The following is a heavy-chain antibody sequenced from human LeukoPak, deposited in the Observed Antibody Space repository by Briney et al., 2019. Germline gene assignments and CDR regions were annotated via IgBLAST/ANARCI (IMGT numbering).Heavy chain of an antibody. CDR3: ARVSRRGSYYYMDV. J-gene: IGHJ6*03. V-gene: IGHV3-7*01. CDR2: VKQDGSEK. CDR1: GFTFSSYW. D-gene: IGHD3-16*01. Sequence: PGGSLRLSCAASGFTFSSYWMSWVRQAPGKGLEWVANVKQDGSEKYYVDSVKGRFTISRDNAKNSLYLQMNSLRAEDTAVYYCARVSRRGSYYYMDVWGKGTTVTVSS.